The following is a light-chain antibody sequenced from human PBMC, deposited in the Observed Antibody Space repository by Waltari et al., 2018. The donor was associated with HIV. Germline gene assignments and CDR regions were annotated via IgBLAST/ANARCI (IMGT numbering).Light chain of an antibody. Sequence: SVLTQPPSASGTPGQRVTISCSGSTSNIGSNDVFWYQHLPGAAPKLLIHRNNQRPSVVPDRFSGSTSGTSASLAISGLRSEDEADYYCVAWDDSLRGVVFGRGTKVAAL. CDR1: TSNIGSND. V-gene: IGLV1-47*01. CDR2: RNN. J-gene: IGLJ2*01. CDR3: VAWDDSLRGVV.